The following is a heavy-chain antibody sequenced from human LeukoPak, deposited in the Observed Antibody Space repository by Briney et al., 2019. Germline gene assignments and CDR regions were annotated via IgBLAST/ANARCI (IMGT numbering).Heavy chain of an antibody. V-gene: IGHV3-48*01. Sequence: PLGCLRLSCAAPGFTFSSYSMNSVRQAPGKGLEWVSYIISSSSTIYYADSVKGRFTISRENAKNSLYLQMNSLRAEDTAVYYCARGHYGSGSYYNSLYYDYVWGSYRINYYFDYWGKGTLVTVSS. CDR3: ARGHYGSGSYYNSLYYDYVWGSYRINYYFDY. J-gene: IGHJ4*02. CDR1: GFTFSSYS. CDR2: IISSSSTI. D-gene: IGHD3-16*02.